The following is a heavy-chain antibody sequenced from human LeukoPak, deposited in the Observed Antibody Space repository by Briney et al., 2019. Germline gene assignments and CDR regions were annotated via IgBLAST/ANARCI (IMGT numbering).Heavy chain of an antibody. CDR1: GGSINSGDYY. CDR3: TFNLGSGSYAFDI. D-gene: IGHD3-10*01. V-gene: IGHV4-30-4*01. Sequence: SQTLSLTCTVSGGSINSGDYYWSWIRQPPGKGLEWIGTIYYSGSTYYNPSLKSRVTISLDTSKNQFSLKLNSVTAADTAVYYCTFNLGSGSYAFDIWGQGTMVTVSS. CDR2: IYYSGST. J-gene: IGHJ3*02.